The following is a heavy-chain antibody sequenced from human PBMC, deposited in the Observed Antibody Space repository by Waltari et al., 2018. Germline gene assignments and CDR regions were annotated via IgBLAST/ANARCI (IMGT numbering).Heavy chain of an antibody. Sequence: QVQLVQSGAEVKKPGSSVTVACKASGGTFSSYAISWVRQAPGQGLEWMGGIIPIFGTANYAQKFQGRVTITADKSTSTAYMELSSLRSEDTAVYYCAFYYDTKGGAFDIWGQGTMVTVSS. D-gene: IGHD3-22*01. CDR2: IIPIFGTA. CDR1: GGTFSSYA. V-gene: IGHV1-69*14. CDR3: AFYYDTKGGAFDI. J-gene: IGHJ3*02.